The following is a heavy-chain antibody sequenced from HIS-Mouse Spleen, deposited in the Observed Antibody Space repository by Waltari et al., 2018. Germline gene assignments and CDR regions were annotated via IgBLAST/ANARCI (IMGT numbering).Heavy chain of an antibody. CDR3: ARSKGYCSSTSCYYFDY. Sequence: QVQLQQWGAGLLKPSETLSLTCAVYGGSFSGYYGSWIRQPPGKGLEWIGEINHSGSTNYNPSLKSRVTISVDTSKNQFSLKLSSVTAADTAVYYCARSKGYCSSTSCYYFDYWGQGTLVTVSS. V-gene: IGHV4-34*01. CDR1: GGSFSGYY. D-gene: IGHD2-2*01. J-gene: IGHJ4*02. CDR2: INHSGST.